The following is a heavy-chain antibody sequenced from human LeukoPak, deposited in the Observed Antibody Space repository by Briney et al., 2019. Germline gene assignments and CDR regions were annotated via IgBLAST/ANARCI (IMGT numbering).Heavy chain of an antibody. CDR3: ARRIVYDSSGYYYERDAFDI. D-gene: IGHD3-22*01. V-gene: IGHV4-39*01. CDR2: IYYAGSI. CDR1: GGSISSSSHY. Sequence: PSEALSLTCTVSGGSISSSSHYWGWIRQPPGKGLEWIGSIYYAGSIYYTPSLKSRVTISVDTSKNQFSLKLSSVTAADTAVYYCARRIVYDSSGYYYERDAFDIWGQGTMVTVSS. J-gene: IGHJ3*02.